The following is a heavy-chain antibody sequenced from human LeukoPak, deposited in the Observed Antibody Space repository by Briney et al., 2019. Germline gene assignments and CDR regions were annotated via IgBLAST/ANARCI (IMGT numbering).Heavy chain of an antibody. CDR3: ARGRLVPPGFDY. CDR2: IYYSGST. D-gene: IGHD6-6*01. Sequence: SETLSLTCTVSGGSISSGGYYWSWIRQHPGKGLEWIGYIYYSGSTYYNPSLKSRVTISVDTSKNQFSLKLSSVTAADTAVYYCARGRLVPPGFDYWGQGTLVTVSS. J-gene: IGHJ4*02. CDR1: GGSISSGGYY. V-gene: IGHV4-31*03.